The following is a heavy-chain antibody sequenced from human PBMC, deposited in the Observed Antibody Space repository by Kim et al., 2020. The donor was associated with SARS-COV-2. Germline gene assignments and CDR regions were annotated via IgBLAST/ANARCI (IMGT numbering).Heavy chain of an antibody. D-gene: IGHD2-15*01. J-gene: IGHJ6*02. Sequence: GGSLRLSCAASGFTFSSYSMNWVRQAPGKGLEWVSSISSSSSYIYYADSVKGRFTISRDNAKNSLYLQMNSLGAEDTAVYYCARDPTVGFCSGGSCYMNYYGMDVWGQGTTVTVSS. CDR2: ISSSSSYI. CDR1: GFTFSSYS. CDR3: ARDPTVGFCSGGSCYMNYYGMDV. V-gene: IGHV3-21*01.